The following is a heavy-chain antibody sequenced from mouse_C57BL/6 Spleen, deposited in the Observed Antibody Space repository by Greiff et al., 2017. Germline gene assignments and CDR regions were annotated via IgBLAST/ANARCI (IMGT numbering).Heavy chain of an antibody. D-gene: IGHD3-2*02. Sequence: EVKLVESGGGLVQSGRSLRLSCATSGFTFSDFYMEWVRQAPGKGLEWIAASRNKANDYTTEYSASVKGRFIVSRDTSQSILYLQMNALRAEDTAIYYCARDGGQLRPMDYWGQGTSVTVSS. J-gene: IGHJ4*01. CDR3: ARDGGQLRPMDY. CDR1: GFTFSDFY. CDR2: SRNKANDYTT. V-gene: IGHV7-1*01.